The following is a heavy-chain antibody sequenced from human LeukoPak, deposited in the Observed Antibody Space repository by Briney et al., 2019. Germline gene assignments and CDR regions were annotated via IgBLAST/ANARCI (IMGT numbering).Heavy chain of an antibody. Sequence: GASVKVSCKVSGYTLRQIAIHWVRQAPGEGLEWLGRFDPDDGARIYAQKMQGRFTMTEDTSTDTAYMELSSLTSDDTAVYFCASDRTMTTVTSGSTWSDPWGQGTLVTVSS. CDR2: FDPDDGAR. V-gene: IGHV1-24*01. D-gene: IGHD4-17*01. CDR3: ASDRTMTTVTSGSTWSDP. CDR1: GYTLRQIA. J-gene: IGHJ5*02.